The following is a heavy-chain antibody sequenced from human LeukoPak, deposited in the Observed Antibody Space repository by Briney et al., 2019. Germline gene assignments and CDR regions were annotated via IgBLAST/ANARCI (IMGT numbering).Heavy chain of an antibody. CDR3: ARELGSCSSTSCEFDY. J-gene: IGHJ4*02. V-gene: IGHV1-8*03. Sequence: ASVKVSCKASGYTFTSYDINWVRQATGQGLEWMGWMNPNSGNTGYAQKFQGRVTITRNTSISTAYMGLSSLRSEDTAVYYCARELGSCSSTSCEFDYWGQGTLVTVSS. CDR1: GYTFTSYD. CDR2: MNPNSGNT. D-gene: IGHD2-2*01.